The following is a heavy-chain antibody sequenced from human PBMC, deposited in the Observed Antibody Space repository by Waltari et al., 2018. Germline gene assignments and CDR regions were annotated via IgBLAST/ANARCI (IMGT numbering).Heavy chain of an antibody. CDR3: ARERAGYCGGGSCSSPPGF. CDR2: INHSGST. CDR1: GGSFSGYS. J-gene: IGHJ4*02. D-gene: IGHD2-15*01. V-gene: IGHV4-34*01. Sequence: QVQLPQWGAGLLKPSETLSLTCAVYGGSFSGYSLSWIRQAPGKGLEWIGEINHSGSTKYNPSLESRLTISVDTSKNQFSLKLTSVTAADTAVYYCARERAGYCGGGSCSSPPGFWGQGTLVTVSS.